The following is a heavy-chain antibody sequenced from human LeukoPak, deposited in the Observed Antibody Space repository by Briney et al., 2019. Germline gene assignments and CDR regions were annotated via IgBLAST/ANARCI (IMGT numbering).Heavy chain of an antibody. CDR2: IRGSGDRT. CDR3: AKSPPSDILTGCFDY. V-gene: IGHV3-23*01. D-gene: IGHD3-9*01. Sequence: GGSLRLSCAASGFTFSSYAMSWVRQAPGKGVEWVSAIRGSGDRTHYADSVKGRFTISRDNAKNSLYLQMNSLRAEDTALYYCAKSPPSDILTGCFDYWGQGNRVTVSS. CDR1: GFTFSSYA. J-gene: IGHJ4*02.